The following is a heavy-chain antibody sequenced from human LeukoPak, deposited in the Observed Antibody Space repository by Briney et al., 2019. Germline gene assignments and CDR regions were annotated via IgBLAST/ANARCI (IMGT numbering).Heavy chain of an antibody. Sequence: SQTLSLTCTVSGGSISSGDYYWSWIRQPPGKGLEWIGYIYYSGSTYYNPSLKSRVTISVDTSKIQFSLKVSSVTAADTAVYYCARSPAAIAWFDPWGQGTLVTVSS. CDR3: ARSPAAIAWFDP. V-gene: IGHV4-30-4*08. J-gene: IGHJ5*02. CDR1: GGSISSGDYY. CDR2: IYYSGST. D-gene: IGHD2-2*01.